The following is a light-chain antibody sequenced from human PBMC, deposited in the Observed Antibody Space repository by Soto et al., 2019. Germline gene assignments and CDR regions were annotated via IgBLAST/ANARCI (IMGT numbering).Light chain of an antibody. CDR1: SSDVGGYNY. CDR2: EVS. V-gene: IGLV2-14*01. Sequence: QSVLTQPASVSGSPGQSITISCTGTSSDVGGYNYVSWYQQHPGKAPKLMIYEVSNRPSGVSSRFSGSKSGNTASLTIFGLQAEDEADYYCSSYTSDNTPVFGGGTKLTVL. CDR3: SSYTSDNTPV. J-gene: IGLJ3*02.